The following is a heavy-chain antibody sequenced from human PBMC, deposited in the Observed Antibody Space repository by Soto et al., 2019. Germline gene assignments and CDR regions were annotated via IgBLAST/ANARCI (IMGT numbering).Heavy chain of an antibody. D-gene: IGHD6-19*01. CDR1: GFTFSSYA. Sequence: EVQLLESGGGLVQPGGSLRLSCAASGFTFSSYAMSWVRQAPGKGLEWVSAISGSGGSTYYAGSVKGRFTISRDNSNNTLYLQMNSLRAEDTAVYYCAKRVYSSGWSHYFEYWGQGNLVSVSS. CDR2: ISGSGGST. V-gene: IGHV3-23*01. CDR3: AKRVYSSGWSHYFEY. J-gene: IGHJ4*02.